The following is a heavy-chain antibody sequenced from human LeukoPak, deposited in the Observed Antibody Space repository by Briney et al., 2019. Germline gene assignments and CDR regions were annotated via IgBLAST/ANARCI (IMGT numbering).Heavy chain of an antibody. D-gene: IGHD3-3*01. CDR1: GYTFTSYG. J-gene: IGHJ4*02. CDR3: ARDSDFWSGYYMVDY. CDR2: ISAYNGNT. V-gene: IGHV1-18*01. Sequence: ASVKVSCKASGYTFTSYGISWVRQAPGQGLEWMGWISAYNGNTNYAQKLQGRVTMTTDTSISTAYMELSRLRSDDTAVYYCARDSDFWSGYYMVDYWGQGTLVTVSS.